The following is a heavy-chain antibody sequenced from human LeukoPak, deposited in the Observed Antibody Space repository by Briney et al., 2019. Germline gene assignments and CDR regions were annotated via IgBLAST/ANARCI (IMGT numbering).Heavy chain of an antibody. CDR2: ISYDGSNK. CDR1: GFTFSSYG. D-gene: IGHD6-13*01. CDR3: ARGTAAGDY. V-gene: IGHV3-30*03. Sequence: GRSLRLSCAASGFTFSSYGMHWVRQAPGKGLEWVAVISYDGSNKYYADSVKGRFTISRDNSKNTLYLQMNSLRAEDTAVYYCARGTAAGDYWGQGTLVTVSS. J-gene: IGHJ4*02.